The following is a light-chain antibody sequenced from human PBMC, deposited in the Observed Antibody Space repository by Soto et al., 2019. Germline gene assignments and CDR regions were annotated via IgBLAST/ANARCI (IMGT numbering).Light chain of an antibody. J-gene: IGKJ2*01. Sequence: EIVLTQSPGTLSLSPGERATLSCRASQSVSSSYLAWYQQKYGQAPRLLIYGESSRATGIPDRFSGSGSGTDFTLTISRLEPEDFAVYYCQQFRSPYMYTCGQGTKLEMK. V-gene: IGKV3-20*01. CDR3: QQFRSPYMYT. CDR2: GES. CDR1: QSVSSSY.